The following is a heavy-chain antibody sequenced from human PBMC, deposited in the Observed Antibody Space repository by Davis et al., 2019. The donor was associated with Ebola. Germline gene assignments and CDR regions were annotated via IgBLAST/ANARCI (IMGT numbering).Heavy chain of an antibody. D-gene: IGHD1-26*01. CDR2: ITRSGAGA. Sequence: GESLKISCAASGFTVSSYYMSWVRQAPRKGLEWVSSITRSGAGAYYADSVKGRCTISRDNSKNTLYLQMNSLRAEDTAVYYCAKDSGNYFSFAAFGIWGQGTMVTVSS. CDR3: AKDSGNYFSFAAFGI. V-gene: IGHV3-23*01. J-gene: IGHJ3*02. CDR1: GFTVSSYY.